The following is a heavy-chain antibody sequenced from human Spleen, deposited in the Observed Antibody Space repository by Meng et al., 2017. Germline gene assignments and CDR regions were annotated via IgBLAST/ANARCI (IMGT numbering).Heavy chain of an antibody. CDR1: GYTFSNYW. J-gene: IGHJ3*02. D-gene: IGHD3-10*01. V-gene: IGHV5-51*01. Sequence: GESLKISCKGSGYTFSNYWIGWVRQMPGKGLEWMGMIHPRDSDTGYSPSFRGQVTISVDKSIYTAYLQWRSLKASDTAMYYCAKYISGSYYWDAFGTWGQGTMVTVSS. CDR3: AKYISGSYYWDAFGT. CDR2: IHPRDSDT.